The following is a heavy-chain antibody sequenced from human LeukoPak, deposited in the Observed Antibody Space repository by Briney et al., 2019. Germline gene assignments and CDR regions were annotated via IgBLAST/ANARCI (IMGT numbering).Heavy chain of an antibody. V-gene: IGHV3-48*03. CDR1: GFTFSSYE. CDR3: GRLRDSLDY. D-gene: IGHD3-10*01. J-gene: IGHJ4*02. Sequence: GGSLRLSCAASGFTFSSYEMNWVRQAPGKGREWVSYISTADTNKYYADSLKGRFTVSRDNAHNSLYLQINSLRAQGTAVYYCGRLRDSLDYWGQGTLVTVSS. CDR2: ISTADTNK.